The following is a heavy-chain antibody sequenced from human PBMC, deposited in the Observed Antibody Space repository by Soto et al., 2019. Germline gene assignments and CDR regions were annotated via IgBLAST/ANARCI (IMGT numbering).Heavy chain of an antibody. CDR1: GGTFISLA. Sequence: GXSVEVSFKASGGTFISLAISWVRQAPGQGLEWMGGIIPIFATANYAQKFQGRVTITADGSTTTSYMELSTLRSDDTAVYYCACDSSGYPLDYWGQGTMVTVSS. D-gene: IGHD3-22*01. V-gene: IGHV1-69*13. CDR2: IIPIFATA. J-gene: IGHJ4*02. CDR3: ACDSSGYPLDY.